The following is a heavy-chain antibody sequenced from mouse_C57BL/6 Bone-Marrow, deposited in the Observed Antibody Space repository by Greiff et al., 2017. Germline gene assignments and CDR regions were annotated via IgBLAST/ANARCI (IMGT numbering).Heavy chain of an antibody. Sequence: QVQLKQSGAELARPGASVKLSCKASGYTFTSYGISWVKQRTGQGLEWIGEIYPRSGNTYYNEKFKGKATLTADKSSSTAYMELRSLTSEDSAVYFCARIRGASSAVGLLHAMDYWGQGTSVTVSS. CDR1: GYTFTSYG. D-gene: IGHD1-1*01. J-gene: IGHJ4*01. CDR3: ARIRGASSAVGLLHAMDY. CDR2: IYPRSGNT. V-gene: IGHV1-81*01.